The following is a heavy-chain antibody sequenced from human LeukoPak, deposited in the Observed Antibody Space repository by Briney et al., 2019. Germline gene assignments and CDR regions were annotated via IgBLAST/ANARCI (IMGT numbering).Heavy chain of an antibody. CDR2: ISASGGST. V-gene: IGHV3-23*01. CDR1: GFTFSTYS. Sequence: PGGSLRLSCAASGFTFSTYSMSWVRQAPGKGLEWVSGISASGGSTYYADSVKGRFTISRDNSKNTLYLQMNSLRAEDTAVYYCAKGSVGFGELFDYWGQGTLVTVSS. CDR3: AKGSVGFGELFDY. D-gene: IGHD3-10*01. J-gene: IGHJ4*02.